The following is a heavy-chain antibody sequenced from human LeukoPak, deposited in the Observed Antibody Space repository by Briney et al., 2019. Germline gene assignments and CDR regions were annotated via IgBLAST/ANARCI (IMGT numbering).Heavy chain of an antibody. CDR2: ITASGDRT. CDR3: ARRDIVVIVSASGY. D-gene: IGHD2-15*01. V-gene: IGHV3-23*01. Sequence: GGSLRLSCTASGFIFSDYVMIWVRQAPGKGLEWVSGITASGDRTYYGDSVKGRFTVSRDNSKNTVYLQMNSLRVDDTAVYYCARRDIVVIVSASGYWGQGTLDTVSS. J-gene: IGHJ4*02. CDR1: GFIFSDYV.